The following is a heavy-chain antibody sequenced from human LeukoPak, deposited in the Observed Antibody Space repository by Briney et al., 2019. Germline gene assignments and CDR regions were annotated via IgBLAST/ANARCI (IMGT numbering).Heavy chain of an antibody. J-gene: IGHJ4*02. Sequence: SETLSLTCTVSGGSISSGDYYWSWIRQPPGKGLEWIGYIYYSGSTYYNPSLKSRVTISVDTSKNQFSLKLSSVTAADTAVYYCARAFPCYYDSSGYYYLDYWGQGTLVTVSS. V-gene: IGHV4-30-4*01. CDR3: ARAFPCYYDSSGYYYLDY. CDR2: IYYSGST. D-gene: IGHD3-22*01. CDR1: GGSISSGDYY.